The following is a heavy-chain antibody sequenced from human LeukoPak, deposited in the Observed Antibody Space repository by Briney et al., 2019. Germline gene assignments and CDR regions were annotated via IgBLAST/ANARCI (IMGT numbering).Heavy chain of an antibody. D-gene: IGHD6-19*01. CDR1: GFTFSSYD. Sequence: GGSLRLSCAASGFTFSSYDMSWVRQAPGKGLEWVSGINKSGGGTYYADSMKGRFTMSRDNSKNTLFLQMNSLRAEDTAVYYCAKVTWSSSGSDYWGQGTLVTVSS. V-gene: IGHV3-23*01. J-gene: IGHJ4*02. CDR3: AKVTWSSSGSDY. CDR2: INKSGGGT.